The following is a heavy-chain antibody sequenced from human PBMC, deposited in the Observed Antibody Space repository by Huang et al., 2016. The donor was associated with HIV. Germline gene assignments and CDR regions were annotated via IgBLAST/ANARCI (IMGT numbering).Heavy chain of an antibody. CDR3: AREKAADSAWYGVYYFDY. CDR1: GGSFSGYY. J-gene: IGHJ4*02. V-gene: IGHV4-34*01. D-gene: IGHD6-19*01. Sequence: QVQLRQWGAGLVKPSETLSLTCAVYGGSFSGYYWTWIRQSPGKGLEWIGEINHSGKTIYQPSLKSRVTISKDTAKNQFSLQLTSVSAADTGVYFCAREKAADSAWYGVYYFDYWGEGALVTVTS. CDR2: INHSGKT.